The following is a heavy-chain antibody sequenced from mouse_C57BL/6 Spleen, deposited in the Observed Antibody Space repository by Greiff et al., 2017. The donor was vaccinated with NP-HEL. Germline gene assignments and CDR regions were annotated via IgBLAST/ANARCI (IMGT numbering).Heavy chain of an antibody. J-gene: IGHJ3*01. D-gene: IGHD2-5*01. V-gene: IGHV1-54*01. CDR3: AAYSNYEAWFAY. CDR1: GYAFTNYL. Sequence: VQLQQSGAELVRPGTSVKVSCKASGYAFTNYLIEWVKQRPGQGLEWIGVINPGSGGTNYNEKFKGKATLTADKSSSTAYMQLSSLTSEDSAVYFCAAYSNYEAWFAYWGQGTLVTVSA. CDR2: INPGSGGT.